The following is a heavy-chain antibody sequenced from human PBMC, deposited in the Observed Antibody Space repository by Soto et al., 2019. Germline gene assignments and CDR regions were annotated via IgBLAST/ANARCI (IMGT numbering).Heavy chain of an antibody. CDR3: GSWNDGRYFFDY. CDR2: ISGSGGST. J-gene: IGHJ4*02. CDR1: GFTFSSYA. V-gene: IGHV3-23*01. Sequence: GGSLRLSCAASGFTFSSYAMSWVRQAPGKGLEWVSAISGSGGSTYYADSVKGRFTISRDNSKNTLYLQMNSLRGEGTAVYYCGSWNDGRYFFDYGGQGTLVTVSS. D-gene: IGHD1-1*01.